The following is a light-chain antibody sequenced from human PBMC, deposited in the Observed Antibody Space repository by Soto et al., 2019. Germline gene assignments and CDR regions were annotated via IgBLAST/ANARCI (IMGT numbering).Light chain of an antibody. CDR1: QSVAGSY. J-gene: IGKJ5*01. Sequence: EVVLTQSPGTLSLAPGERATLSCRASQSVAGSYLAWYQQKPGQAPRLLIYDISSRATGIPDRFSRSVSGTDFTLTITRLEPEDFAVFYCQQYGSSEITFGQGTRLEIK. CDR2: DIS. CDR3: QQYGSSEIT. V-gene: IGKV3-20*01.